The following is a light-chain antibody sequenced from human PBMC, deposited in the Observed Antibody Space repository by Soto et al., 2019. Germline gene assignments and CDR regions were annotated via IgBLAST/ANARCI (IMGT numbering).Light chain of an antibody. J-gene: IGLJ1*01. CDR2: DVS. CDR3: SSYTSSSTDV. V-gene: IGLV2-14*01. Sequence: QSALTQPASVSGSPGQSITISCTGTSSDVGGYNYVSWYQQHPGKAPKLMIYDVSNRPSGVSNRFSGSKSGNTASLTISGLHAEDEADYYCSSYTSSSTDVFGTGTQLTVL. CDR1: SSDVGGYNY.